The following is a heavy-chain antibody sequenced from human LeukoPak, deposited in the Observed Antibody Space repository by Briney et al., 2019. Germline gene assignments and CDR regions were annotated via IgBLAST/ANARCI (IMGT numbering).Heavy chain of an antibody. CDR3: ARSPEVPRIIYYYYYMDV. V-gene: IGHV3-53*01. CDR2: IYIGGTT. J-gene: IGHJ6*03. D-gene: IGHD2/OR15-2a*01. CDR1: GFTVSSNY. Sequence: PGGSLRLSCAASGFTVSSNYMSWVRQAPGKGLEWVSVIYIGGTTYYADSVKGRFTISRDNSKNTLYLQMNSLRAEDTAVYYCARSPEVPRIIYYYYYMDVWGKGTTVTVSS.